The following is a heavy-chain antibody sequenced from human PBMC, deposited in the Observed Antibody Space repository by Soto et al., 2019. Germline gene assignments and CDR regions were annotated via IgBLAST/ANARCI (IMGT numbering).Heavy chain of an antibody. CDR3: ARDSERGDYGDYATDY. Sequence: GGSLRLSCAASGFTFSSYAMHWVRQAPGKGLEYVSAISSNGGSTYYANSVTGRFTISKDNSKNTLYLQMGSLRAEDMAVYYCARDSERGDYGDYATDYWGQGTLVTVSS. CDR2: ISSNGGST. D-gene: IGHD4-17*01. J-gene: IGHJ4*02. CDR1: GFTFSSYA. V-gene: IGHV3-64*01.